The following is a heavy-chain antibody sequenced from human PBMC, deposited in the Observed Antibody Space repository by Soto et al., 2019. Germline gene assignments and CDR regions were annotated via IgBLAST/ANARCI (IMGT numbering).Heavy chain of an antibody. Sequence: QVQLQESGPGLVKPSQTLSLTCTVSGGSISSGDYYWSWIRQHPGKGLEWIGYIYYSGNTYYNPSLKSRVTISVDTSKNQFSLKLSSVTAADTAVYYCARADMIRTFYYGMDVWGQGTTVTVSS. CDR1: GGSISSGDYY. CDR3: ARADMIRTFYYGMDV. D-gene: IGHD3-16*01. CDR2: IYYSGNT. V-gene: IGHV4-31*03. J-gene: IGHJ6*02.